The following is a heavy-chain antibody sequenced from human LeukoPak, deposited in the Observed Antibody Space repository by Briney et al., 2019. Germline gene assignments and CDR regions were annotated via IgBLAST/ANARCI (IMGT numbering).Heavy chain of an antibody. Sequence: ASVKVSCKASGYTFTSHSLHWVRQAPGQGFEWMGIIYPSGGSTSYAQKFQGRVTMTRDTSTTTVYMELSSLRSEDTAVYYCARYTDGYNIFDYWGQGTLVTVSS. J-gene: IGHJ4*02. V-gene: IGHV1-46*01. CDR3: ARYTDGYNIFDY. D-gene: IGHD5-24*01. CDR2: IYPSGGST. CDR1: GYTFTSHS.